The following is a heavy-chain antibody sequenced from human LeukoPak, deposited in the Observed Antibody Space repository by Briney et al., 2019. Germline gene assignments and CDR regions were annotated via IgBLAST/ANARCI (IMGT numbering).Heavy chain of an antibody. D-gene: IGHD3-3*01. CDR1: GYTFTSYY. J-gene: IGHJ3*02. CDR2: INPSGGST. V-gene: IGHV1-46*01. CDR3: AAEKYYDFWSGYYDNAQLWAFDI. Sequence: ASVKVSCKASGYTFTSYYMHWVRQAPGQGLEWMGIINPSGGSTSYAQKFQERVTITRDMSTSTAYMELSSLRSEDTAVYYCAAEKYYDFWSGYYDNAQLWAFDIWGQGTMVTVSS.